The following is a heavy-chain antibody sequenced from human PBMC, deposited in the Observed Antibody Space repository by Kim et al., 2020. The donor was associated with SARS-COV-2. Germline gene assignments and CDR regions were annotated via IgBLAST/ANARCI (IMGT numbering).Heavy chain of an antibody. J-gene: IGHJ4*02. V-gene: IGHV3-7*03. Sequence: YGDSVKGRFTTSRDNAKNSLYLQMNSLRAEDTAVYYCARDPSGRVGTTTGWGQGTLVTVSS. D-gene: IGHD1-1*01. CDR3: ARDPSGRVGTTTG.